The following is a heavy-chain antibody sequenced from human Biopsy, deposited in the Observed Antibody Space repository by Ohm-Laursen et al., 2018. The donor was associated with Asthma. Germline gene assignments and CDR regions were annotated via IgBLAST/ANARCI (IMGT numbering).Heavy chain of an antibody. V-gene: IGHV3-30-3*01. CDR1: GFTFSSYA. CDR3: AREGIAVAHFDY. CDR2: ISYDGSNK. Sequence: SLRLSCAASGFTFSSYAMHWVRQAPGKGLEWVAVISYDGSNKYYADSVKGRFTISRDNSKNTPYLQMNSLRAEDTAVYYCAREGIAVAHFDYWGQGTLVTVSS. J-gene: IGHJ4*02. D-gene: IGHD6-19*01.